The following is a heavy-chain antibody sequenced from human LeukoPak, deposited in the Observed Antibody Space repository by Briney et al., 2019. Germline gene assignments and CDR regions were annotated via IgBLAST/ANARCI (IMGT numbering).Heavy chain of an antibody. D-gene: IGHD1-1*01. Sequence: GGSLRLSCSASGFIFKNYAMSWVRQAPGKGLEWVSIISGTSDTTRYGDSVRGRFTTSRDNPRNTLYLQMNGLRVDDTAVYYCAKADATIGGAFDIWGQGTMVIVSS. V-gene: IGHV3-23*01. CDR1: GFIFKNYA. CDR3: AKADATIGGAFDI. J-gene: IGHJ3*02. CDR2: ISGTSDTT.